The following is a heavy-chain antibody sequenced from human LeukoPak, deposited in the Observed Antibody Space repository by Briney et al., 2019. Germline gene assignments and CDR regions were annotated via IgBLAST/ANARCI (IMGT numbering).Heavy chain of an antibody. CDR1: GGSISSYY. CDR2: IYYSGST. CDR3: AGQWASYFDY. J-gene: IGHJ4*02. Sequence: SETLSLTCTVSGGSISSYYWSWIRQPPGKGLEWIGYIYYSGSTNYNPSLKSRVTKSVDTSKNQFSLKLSSVTAADTAVYYCAGQWASYFDYWGQGTLVTVSS. V-gene: IGHV4-59*01. D-gene: IGHD1-26*01.